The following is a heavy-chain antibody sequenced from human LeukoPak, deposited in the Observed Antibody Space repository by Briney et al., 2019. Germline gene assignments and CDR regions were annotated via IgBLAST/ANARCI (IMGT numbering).Heavy chain of an antibody. CDR1: GGSISSSSYY. Sequence: SETLSLTCTVSGGSISSSSYYWGWIRQPPGKGLEWIGSIYYSGSTYYNPSLKSRVTISVDTSKNQFSLKLSSVTAADTAVYYCARTPLGAMAGLDYWGQGTLVTVSS. CDR2: IYYSGST. CDR3: ARTPLGAMAGLDY. D-gene: IGHD2-15*01. V-gene: IGHV4-39*07. J-gene: IGHJ4*02.